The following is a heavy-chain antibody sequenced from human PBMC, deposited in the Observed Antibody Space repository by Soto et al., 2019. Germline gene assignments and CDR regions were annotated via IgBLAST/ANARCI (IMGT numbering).Heavy chain of an antibody. Sequence: ASVKVSCKASGGTFSSYAISWVRQAPGQGLEWMGGIIPIFGTASYAQKFQGRVTITRNESTSTAYMELSSLRSEDTAVYYCASLWHDFWSGGQNWFDPWGQGTLVTVSS. CDR1: GGTFSSYA. D-gene: IGHD3-3*01. CDR2: IIPIFGTA. V-gene: IGHV1-69*05. CDR3: ASLWHDFWSGGQNWFDP. J-gene: IGHJ5*02.